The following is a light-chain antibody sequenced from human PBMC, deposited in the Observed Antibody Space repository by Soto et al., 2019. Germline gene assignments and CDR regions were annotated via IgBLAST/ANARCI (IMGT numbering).Light chain of an antibody. V-gene: IGKV1-9*01. J-gene: IGKJ5*01. Sequence: DIQLTQSPSFLSASVGDRVTITCRASQGISISLAWYQQKPGEAPKLLIYAASTLQSGAPSRFSGSGYGTEFTLTISSLQPDDFASYYCQKLHNFPLTFGQGTRLEIK. CDR2: AAS. CDR3: QKLHNFPLT. CDR1: QGISIS.